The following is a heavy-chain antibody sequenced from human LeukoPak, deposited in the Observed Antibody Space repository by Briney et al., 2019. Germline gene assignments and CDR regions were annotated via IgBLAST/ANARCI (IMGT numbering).Heavy chain of an antibody. CDR1: GGSISSSNYY. Sequence: DPSETLSLTCTVSGGSISSSNYYWGWIRQPPGKGLEWIGEINHSGSTNYNPSLKSRVTISVDTSKNQFSLKLSSVTAADTAVCYCAGGYSSSSGSARLFDYWGQGTLVTVSS. D-gene: IGHD6-6*01. CDR3: AGGYSSSSGSARLFDY. CDR2: INHSGST. V-gene: IGHV4-39*07. J-gene: IGHJ4*02.